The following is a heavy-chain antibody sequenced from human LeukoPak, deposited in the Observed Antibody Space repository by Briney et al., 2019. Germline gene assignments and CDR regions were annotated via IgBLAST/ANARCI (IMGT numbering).Heavy chain of an antibody. CDR1: GFTVSSNY. D-gene: IGHD3-9*01. CDR3: ARDYDDDILTGYPDY. Sequence: GGSLRLSCAASGFTVSSNYMSWVRQAPGKGLEWVSVIYSGGSTYYADSVKGRFIISRDNSKNTLYLQMNSLRAEDTAVYYCARDYDDDILTGYPDYWGQGTLVTVSS. J-gene: IGHJ4*02. V-gene: IGHV3-66*01. CDR2: IYSGGST.